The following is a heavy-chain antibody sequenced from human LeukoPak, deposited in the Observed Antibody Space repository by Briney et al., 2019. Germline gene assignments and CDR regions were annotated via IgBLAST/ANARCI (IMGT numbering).Heavy chain of an antibody. J-gene: IGHJ6*02. CDR2: IIPIFGTA. CDR3: ARVLAVAGTKERVYYYGMDV. CDR1: GGTFSSYA. D-gene: IGHD6-19*01. V-gene: IGHV1-69*13. Sequence: ASVKVSCKASGGTFSSYAISWVRQAPGQGLEWMGGIIPIFGTANYAQKFQGRVTITADESTSTAYMELSSLRSEDTAVYYCARVLAVAGTKERVYYYGMDVWGQGTTVTVSS.